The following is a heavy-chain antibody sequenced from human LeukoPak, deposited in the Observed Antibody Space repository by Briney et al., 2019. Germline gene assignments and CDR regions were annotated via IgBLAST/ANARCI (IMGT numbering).Heavy chain of an antibody. CDR1: GGSISTYY. Sequence: SETLSLTCTASGGSISTYYWSWIRQPPGKGLEWIGYIYYSGSTTYNPSLKSRVTISVDTSKDQFSLRLSSVTAADTAVYYCARVVGRIVVISANWFDPWGQGTLVTVSS. J-gene: IGHJ5*02. CDR2: IYYSGST. V-gene: IGHV4-59*01. CDR3: ARVVGRIVVISANWFDP. D-gene: IGHD3-22*01.